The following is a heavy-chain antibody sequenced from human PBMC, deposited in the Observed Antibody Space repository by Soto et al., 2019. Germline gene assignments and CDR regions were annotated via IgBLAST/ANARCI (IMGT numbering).Heavy chain of an antibody. CDR1: GGSFSSYY. CDR2: ISYSGNT. CDR3: AIDRAVSASSSYYWYFDL. Sequence: QVQLQESGPGLVKPSETLSVTCTVSGGSFSSYYWSWIRQPPGKGPEWIGYISYSGNTDYNPSLKSRATISVDTSKNQFSLKVTSVTAADTAVYYCAIDRAVSASSSYYWYFDLWGRGTLVTVSS. J-gene: IGHJ2*01. D-gene: IGHD6-6*01. V-gene: IGHV4-59*01.